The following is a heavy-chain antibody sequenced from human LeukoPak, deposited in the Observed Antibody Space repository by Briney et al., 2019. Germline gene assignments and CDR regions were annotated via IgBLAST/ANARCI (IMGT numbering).Heavy chain of an antibody. CDR1: RDSVNSGSYY. CDR3: ARVRDYDTNYGVVRHYSDY. Sequence: SETLSLTCTVSRDSVNSGSYYWSWIRQPPGKGLEWIGYIYYSGSTNYNPSLKSRVTISVDMSQNQFSLKVNSVTAADTAVYYCARVRDYDTNYGVVRHYSDYWGQGTLVTVSS. J-gene: IGHJ4*02. CDR2: IYYSGST. V-gene: IGHV4-61*01. D-gene: IGHD4/OR15-4a*01.